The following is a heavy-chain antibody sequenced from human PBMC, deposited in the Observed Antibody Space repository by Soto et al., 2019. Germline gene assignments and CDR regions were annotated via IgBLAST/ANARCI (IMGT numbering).Heavy chain of an antibody. Sequence: GASVKVSCKASGYTFTSYGISWVRQAPGQGLEWMGWISAYNGNTNYAQKLQGRVTMTTDTSTSTAYMELRSLRSDDTAVYYCARVPAWYSSSWYVWFYPWGQGTLVTVSS. D-gene: IGHD6-13*01. CDR1: GYTFTSYG. CDR2: ISAYNGNT. V-gene: IGHV1-18*01. CDR3: ARVPAWYSSSWYVWFYP. J-gene: IGHJ5*02.